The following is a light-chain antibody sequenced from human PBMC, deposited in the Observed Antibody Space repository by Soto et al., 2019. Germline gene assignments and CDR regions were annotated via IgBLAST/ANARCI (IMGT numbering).Light chain of an antibody. V-gene: IGKV3-20*01. Sequence: EIVLTQSPGTLSLSPGERATLSCRASQSVSSNYLAWYQQKPGQAPRPLIYGASSRATGIPDRFSGSGAGTDVTLTISRLESEYFAVYYCQQYGSSPWTFGQGTKGEIK. CDR1: QSVSSNY. CDR3: QQYGSSPWT. CDR2: GAS. J-gene: IGKJ1*01.